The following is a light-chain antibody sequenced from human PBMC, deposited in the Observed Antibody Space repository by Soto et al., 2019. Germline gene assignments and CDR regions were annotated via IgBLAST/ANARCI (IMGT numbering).Light chain of an antibody. CDR3: QQANTFPLT. V-gene: IGKV1D-12*01. J-gene: IGKJ3*01. Sequence: DIQMTQSPSSVSASVGDRVTITCRASQGISRWLAWYQQKPGKAPKLLIYAASSLQSGVPSRFGGSGSGTDFTLTINSLQPEDFATYYCQQANTFPLTFGPGTKVDV. CDR2: AAS. CDR1: QGISRW.